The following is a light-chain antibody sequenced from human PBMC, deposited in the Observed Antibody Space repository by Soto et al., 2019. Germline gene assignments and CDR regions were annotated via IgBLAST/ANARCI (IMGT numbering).Light chain of an antibody. CDR2: QVS. CDR1: SSDVGGYYY. J-gene: IGLJ1*01. Sequence: QSALTQPASVSGSPGQSITISCTGTSSDVGGYYYVSWYQHHPGKAPKLMIYQVSNRPSGVSNRFSGSKSGNAASLTISGLQAEDEADYHCSSYSSGSTLYVFGTGTKLTVL. V-gene: IGLV2-14*01. CDR3: SSYSSGSTLYV.